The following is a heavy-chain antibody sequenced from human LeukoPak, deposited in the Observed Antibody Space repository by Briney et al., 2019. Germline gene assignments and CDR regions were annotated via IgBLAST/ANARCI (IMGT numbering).Heavy chain of an antibody. CDR1: GFTFSTYS. J-gene: IGHJ4*02. V-gene: IGHV3-21*01. CDR2: ISSSSSYI. Sequence: GGSLRLSCAASGFTFSTYSMNWVRQAPGKGLEWVSSISSSSSYIYYADSVKGRFTISRDNAKNSLYLQMNSLRAEDTAVYYCARFKRDYYYDSSGYYYYFDYWGQGTLVTVSS. D-gene: IGHD3-22*01. CDR3: ARFKRDYYYDSSGYYYYFDY.